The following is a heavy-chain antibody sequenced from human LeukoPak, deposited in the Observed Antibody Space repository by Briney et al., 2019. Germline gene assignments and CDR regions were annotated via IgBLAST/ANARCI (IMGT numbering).Heavy chain of an antibody. D-gene: IGHD2-15*01. V-gene: IGHV3-30*18. J-gene: IGHJ6*02. CDR3: AKGVVAATNAAYYGMDV. Sequence: GRSLRLSCAASGFTYSNYGMHWVRQAPGKGLEWVAVISYDESDKYYADSVKGRFTISRDNSKNTLYLQMNSLRPEDTAVYYCAKGVVAATNAAYYGMDVWGQGTTVTVSS. CDR1: GFTYSNYG. CDR2: ISYDESDK.